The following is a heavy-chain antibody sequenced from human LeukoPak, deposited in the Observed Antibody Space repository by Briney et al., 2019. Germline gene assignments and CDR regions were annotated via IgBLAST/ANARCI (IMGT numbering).Heavy chain of an antibody. CDR3: AGLNSGYDSY. Sequence: GGSLRLSCAASGFTFRNYTMNWVRQAPGKGLEWVSYISSSSSTVKYADSVKGRFTISRDNAKNSLYLQMNSLRDEDTAVYYCAGLNSGYDSYWGQGTLVTVSS. V-gene: IGHV3-48*02. CDR1: GFTFRNYT. CDR2: ISSSSSTV. D-gene: IGHD5-12*01. J-gene: IGHJ4*02.